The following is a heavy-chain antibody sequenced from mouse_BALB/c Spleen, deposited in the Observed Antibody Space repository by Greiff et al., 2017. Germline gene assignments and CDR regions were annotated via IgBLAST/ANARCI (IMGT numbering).Heavy chain of an antibody. V-gene: IGHV1-4*01. CDR1: GYTFTSYT. J-gene: IGHJ4*01. CDR3: ARWGEGYYAMDY. Sequence: VQLQQSGAELARPGASVKMSCKASGYTFTSYTMHWVKQRPGQGLEWIGYINPSSGYTNYNQKFKDKATLTADKSSSTAYMQLSSLTSEDSAVYYCARWGEGYYAMDYWGQGTSVTVSS. CDR2: INPSSGYT.